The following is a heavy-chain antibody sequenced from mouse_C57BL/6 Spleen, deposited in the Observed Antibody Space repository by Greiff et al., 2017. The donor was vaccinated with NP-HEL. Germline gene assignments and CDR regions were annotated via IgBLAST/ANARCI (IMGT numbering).Heavy chain of an antibody. V-gene: IGHV1-39*01. CDR2: INPNYGTT. CDR3: ARRITTVVARYFDV. Sequence: EVKLMESGPELVKPGASVKISCKASGYSFTDYNMNWVKQSNGKSLEWIGVINPNYGTTSYNQKFKGKATLTVDQSSSTAYMQLNSLTSEDSAIYYCARRITTVVARYFDVWGTGTTVTVSS. D-gene: IGHD1-1*01. J-gene: IGHJ1*03. CDR1: GYSFTDYN.